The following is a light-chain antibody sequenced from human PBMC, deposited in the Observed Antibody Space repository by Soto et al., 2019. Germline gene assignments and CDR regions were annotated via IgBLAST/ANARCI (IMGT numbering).Light chain of an antibody. Sequence: EIVLTQSPGTLSLCPGERATLSCRASQSVSSSYLACYQQKPGQAPRLLIYGASSRGTGIPDRFTGSGSGTDFSLTISRLEPEDFAVYYCHQVGSSPPFTFGPGTKVDVK. CDR3: HQVGSSPPFT. V-gene: IGKV3-20*01. CDR2: GAS. J-gene: IGKJ3*01. CDR1: QSVSSSY.